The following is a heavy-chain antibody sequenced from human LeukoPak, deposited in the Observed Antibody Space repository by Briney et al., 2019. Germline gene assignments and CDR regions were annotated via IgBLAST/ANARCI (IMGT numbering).Heavy chain of an antibody. CDR2: INQDGSEK. CDR3: AGRYFDC. J-gene: IGHJ4*02. V-gene: IGHV3-7*01. Sequence: GGSLRLSYAASGFTFSSYAMHWVRQAPGKGLEWVANINQDGSEKYYVASVKGRFTISRDNANNSLYLQMNSLRAEDTAVYYCAGRYFDCWGQGTLVTVSS. CDR1: GFTFSSYA.